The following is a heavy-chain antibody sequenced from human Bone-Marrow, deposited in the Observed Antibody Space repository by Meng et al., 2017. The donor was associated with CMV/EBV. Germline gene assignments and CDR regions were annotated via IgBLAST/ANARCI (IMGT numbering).Heavy chain of an antibody. D-gene: IGHD2-2*01. CDR3: ARDTGEMNYCSSTSCYLY. CDR1: GGTFSSYA. V-gene: IGHV1-69*10. J-gene: IGHJ1*01. CDR2: IIPILGIA. Sequence: SVKVSCKASGGTFSSYAISWVRQAPGQGLEWMGGIIPILGIANYAQKFQGRVTITADKSTSTAYMELSSLRSEDTAVYYCARDTGEMNYCSSTSCYLYWGQGTLVTVSS.